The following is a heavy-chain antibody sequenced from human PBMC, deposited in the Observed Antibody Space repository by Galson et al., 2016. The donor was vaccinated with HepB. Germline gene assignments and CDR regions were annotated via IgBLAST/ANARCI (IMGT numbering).Heavy chain of an antibody. CDR1: GFTFSNAW. CDR3: TTDKLRWIRPRFEY. Sequence: SLRLSCAASGFTFSNAWMTWVRQAPGRGLEWVGRIKSITDGATTDYAEPVKGRFNISRDDSRNTLYLQMNSLEAEDTAVYYCTTDKLRWIRPRFEYWGQGSLVTVSS. CDR2: IKSITDGATT. V-gene: IGHV3-15*01. J-gene: IGHJ4*02. D-gene: IGHD5-24*01.